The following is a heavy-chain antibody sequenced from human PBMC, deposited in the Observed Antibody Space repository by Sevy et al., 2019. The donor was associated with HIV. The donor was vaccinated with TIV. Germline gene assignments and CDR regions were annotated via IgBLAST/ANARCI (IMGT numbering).Heavy chain of an antibody. CDR3: ARADYGDYSGEFDY. D-gene: IGHD4-17*01. J-gene: IGHJ4*02. CDR2: ISNDGSNK. V-gene: IGHV3-30-3*01. Sequence: GGSLRLSCAASGITFSSHAMHWVRQAPGKGLEWVTIISNDGSNKYYADSVKGRFTISRDNSKNTLYRQMNSLRAEETAVYYCARADYGDYSGEFDYWGQGTLVTVSS. CDR1: GITFSSHA.